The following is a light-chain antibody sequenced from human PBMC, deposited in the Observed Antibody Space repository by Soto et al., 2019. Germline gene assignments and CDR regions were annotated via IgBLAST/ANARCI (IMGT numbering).Light chain of an antibody. Sequence: DIQMTQSPSTLSASVGDRVTITCRASQSISSWLAWYQQKPGKAPKLLIYDASSLESGVPSRFSGSGSGTEFTLTISSLQPDDFAPDYCQQYNSYSPTFGPGTKVDIK. CDR1: QSISSW. J-gene: IGKJ3*01. CDR2: DAS. V-gene: IGKV1-5*01. CDR3: QQYNSYSPT.